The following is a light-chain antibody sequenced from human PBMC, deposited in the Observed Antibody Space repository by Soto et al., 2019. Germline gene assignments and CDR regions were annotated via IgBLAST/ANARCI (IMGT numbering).Light chain of an antibody. CDR2: GAS. CDR1: LSVSSD. CDR3: QQYNNWWT. J-gene: IGKJ1*01. V-gene: IGKV3-15*01. Sequence: EVLMTQSPATLAVSPGDRVTLSCRASLSVSSDLAWYQQKPGQAPTLLIYGASTRATGIPARFSGSGSGTEFTLTISSLQSEDFAVYYCQQYNNWWTFGQGTKVDIK.